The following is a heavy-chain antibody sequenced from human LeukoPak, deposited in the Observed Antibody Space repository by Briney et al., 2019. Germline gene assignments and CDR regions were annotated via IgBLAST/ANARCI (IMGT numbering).Heavy chain of an antibody. D-gene: IGHD2-2*02. CDR2: IIPIFGTA. J-gene: IGHJ4*02. Sequence: ASVKVSCKASGFTFTSSAVQWVRQARGQRLEWMGGIIPIFGTANYAQKFQGRVTITTDESTSTAYMELSSLRSEDTAVYYCARHHCSSTSCYTDYWGQGTLVTVSS. V-gene: IGHV1-69*05. CDR3: ARHHCSSTSCYTDY. CDR1: GFTFTSSA.